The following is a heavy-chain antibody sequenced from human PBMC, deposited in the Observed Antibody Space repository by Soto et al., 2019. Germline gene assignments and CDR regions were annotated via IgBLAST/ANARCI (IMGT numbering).Heavy chain of an antibody. Sequence: ASVKVSCKASGYTFTGYAMHWVRQAPGQRLEWMGWINAGNGTANYAQKFQGRVTITADESTSTAYMELSSLRSEDTAVYYCARGVDTAMVILWFDPWGQGTLVTVSS. V-gene: IGHV1-3*01. D-gene: IGHD5-18*01. CDR2: INAGNGTA. J-gene: IGHJ5*02. CDR1: GYTFTGYA. CDR3: ARGVDTAMVILWFDP.